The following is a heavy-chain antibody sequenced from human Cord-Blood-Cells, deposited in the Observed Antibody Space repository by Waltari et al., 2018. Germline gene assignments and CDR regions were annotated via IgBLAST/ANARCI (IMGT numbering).Heavy chain of an antibody. V-gene: IGHV1-2*04. CDR2: INPNSGGT. CDR1: GYTFTAYY. D-gene: IGHD5-12*01. Sequence: QVQLVQSGAEVKKPGASVKVSCKASGYTFTAYYMHWLRQAPGQGLEWMGWINPNSGGTNYAQKFQGWVTMTRDTSISTAYMELSRLRSDDTAVYYCARTWLRLSDAFDIWGQGTMVTVSS. J-gene: IGHJ3*02. CDR3: ARTWLRLSDAFDI.